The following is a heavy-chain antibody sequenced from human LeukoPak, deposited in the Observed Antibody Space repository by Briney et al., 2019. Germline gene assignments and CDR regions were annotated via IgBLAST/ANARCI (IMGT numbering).Heavy chain of an antibody. J-gene: IGHJ4*02. CDR2: INHSGST. D-gene: IGHD1-26*01. CDR1: GGSFSGYY. V-gene: IGHV4-34*01. CDR3: ARGYGGSYLREFDY. Sequence: SETLSLTCAVYGGSFSGYYWSWIRQPPGKGLEWIGEINHSGSTNYNPSLRSRVTISVDTSKIQFSLKLSSVTAADTAVYYCARGYGGSYLREFDYWGQGTLVTVSS.